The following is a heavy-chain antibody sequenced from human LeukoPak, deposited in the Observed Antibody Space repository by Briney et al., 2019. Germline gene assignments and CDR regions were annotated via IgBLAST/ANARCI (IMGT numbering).Heavy chain of an antibody. CDR1: GASINGYF. Sequence: PSETLSLTCSVSGASINGYFWNWVRHTPEKRLEWIGYVSHTGATTSNPTLKSRVSITIDTSKSQISPTMTSVTAADSALYYCARDRRGSFYTFDLWGPGTIVSVS. J-gene: IGHJ3*01. CDR3: ARDRRGSFYTFDL. V-gene: IGHV4-59*01. D-gene: IGHD1-26*01. CDR2: VSHTGAT.